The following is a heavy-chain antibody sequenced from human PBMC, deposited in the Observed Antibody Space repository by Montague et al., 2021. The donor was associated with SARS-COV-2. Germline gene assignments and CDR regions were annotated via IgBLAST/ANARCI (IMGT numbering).Heavy chain of an antibody. CDR1: GGSISSSSYY. V-gene: IGHV4-39*01. CDR3: ARQGSGSYYNWFDP. Sequence: SETLSLTCTVSGGSISSSSYYWGWIRQPPGKGLEWIGSIYYSGSTYYNPSLKRRVTISVDTSKNQFSLKLSSVTAADTAVYYCARQGSGSYYNWFDPWGQGTLVTVSS. J-gene: IGHJ5*02. D-gene: IGHD1-26*01. CDR2: IYYSGST.